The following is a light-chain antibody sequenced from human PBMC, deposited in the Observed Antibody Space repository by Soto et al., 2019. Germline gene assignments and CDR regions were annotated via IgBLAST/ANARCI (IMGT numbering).Light chain of an antibody. Sequence: EIVLTQSPGTLSLSPGERATLSCRASQSVSNNYLAWYQQKPGQAPRLLIYGASNRATGIPDRFSGSGSGTEFTLTISSLQPEDFATYYCQHYNIFSRTFGQGTKVDIK. V-gene: IGKV3-20*01. CDR3: QHYNIFSRT. CDR2: GAS. CDR1: QSVSNNY. J-gene: IGKJ1*01.